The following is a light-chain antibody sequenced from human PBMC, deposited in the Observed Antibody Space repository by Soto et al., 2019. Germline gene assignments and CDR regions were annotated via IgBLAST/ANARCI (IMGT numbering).Light chain of an antibody. J-gene: IGLJ1*01. CDR3: TSYTSSSTLYV. CDR2: DVR. Sequence: QSVLTQPASVSGSPGQSITISCTGTSSDVGGYNYVSWYQQHPGKAPKLMIYDVRNRASGASNRFSGSKSGNTASLTISGLQAEDEADYYCTSYTSSSTLYVVGTGTKVTV. V-gene: IGLV2-14*01. CDR1: SSDVGGYNY.